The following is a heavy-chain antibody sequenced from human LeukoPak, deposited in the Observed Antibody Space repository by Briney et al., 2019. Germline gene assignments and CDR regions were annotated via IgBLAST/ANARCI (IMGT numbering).Heavy chain of an antibody. J-gene: IGHJ1*01. CDR1: GYTFTGYY. D-gene: IGHD3-22*01. CDR3: ARGFTYYYDSSGYSDGTEYFQH. Sequence: ASVKVSCKASGYTFTGYYMHWVRQAPGQGLEWMGWINPNSGGTNYAQKFQGRVTMTRDTSISTAYMELSRLRSDDTAVYYCARGFTYYYDSSGYSDGTEYFQHWGQGTLVTVSS. V-gene: IGHV1-2*02. CDR2: INPNSGGT.